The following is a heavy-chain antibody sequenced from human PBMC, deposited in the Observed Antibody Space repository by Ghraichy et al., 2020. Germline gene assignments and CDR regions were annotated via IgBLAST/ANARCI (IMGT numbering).Heavy chain of an antibody. CDR3: AIAPYCSGGSCYPKTDYGMDV. CDR1: GGTFGSYA. CDR2: IIPIFGTA. V-gene: IGHV1-69*13. J-gene: IGHJ6*02. D-gene: IGHD2-15*01. Sequence: SVKVSCKASGGTFGSYAISWVRQAPGQGLEWMGGIIPIFGTANYAQKFQGRVTITADESTSTAYMELSSLRSEDTAVYYCAIAPYCSGGSCYPKTDYGMDVWGQGTTVTVSS.